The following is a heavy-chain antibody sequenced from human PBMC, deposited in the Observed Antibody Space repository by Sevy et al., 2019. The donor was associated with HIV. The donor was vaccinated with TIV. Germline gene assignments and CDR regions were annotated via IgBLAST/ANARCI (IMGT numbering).Heavy chain of an antibody. Sequence: GESLKISCKGYGYSFTSYWIGWVRQMPGEGLEWMGIIYPGDSDTRYSPSFQGQVTISADKSISTAYLQWSSLKASDTAMYYCARPPAYSSSSGYYYGMDVWGQGTTVTVSS. J-gene: IGHJ6*01. V-gene: IGHV5-51*01. CDR3: ARPPAYSSSSGYYYGMDV. D-gene: IGHD6-6*01. CDR1: GYSFTSYW. CDR2: IYPGDSDT.